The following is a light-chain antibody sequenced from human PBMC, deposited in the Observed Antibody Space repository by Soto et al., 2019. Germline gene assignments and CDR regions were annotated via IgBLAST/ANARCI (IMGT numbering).Light chain of an antibody. CDR3: QQYGSSLWT. CDR1: QSVSSN. CDR2: GAS. J-gene: IGKJ1*01. Sequence: EIVMTQCPATLSVSPWEIDTLSCRASQSVSSNLAWYQQKPGQAPRLLIYGASTRATGIPDGFSGSGSGTDFTLTISRLEPEDFAVYYCQQYGSSLWTFGQGTKVDI. V-gene: IGKV3-20*01.